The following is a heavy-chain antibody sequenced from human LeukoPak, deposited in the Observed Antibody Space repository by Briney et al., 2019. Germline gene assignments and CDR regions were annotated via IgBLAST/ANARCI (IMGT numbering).Heavy chain of an antibody. V-gene: IGHV3-23*01. CDR2: ITGSGGST. Sequence: GGSLRLSCAASGFTFKSYGMTWVRQVPGKGLEWVSSITGSGGSTKYADSVNGRFTISGDNSKNTLSLQMTGLRAEDTAIYYCARKVAVAMDLDYWGQGTLVTVSS. CDR3: ARKVAVAMDLDY. J-gene: IGHJ4*02. D-gene: IGHD6-19*01. CDR1: GFTFKSYG.